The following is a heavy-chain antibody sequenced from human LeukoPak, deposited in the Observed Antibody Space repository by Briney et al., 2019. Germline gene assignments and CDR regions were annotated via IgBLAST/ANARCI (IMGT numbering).Heavy chain of an antibody. D-gene: IGHD1-14*01. V-gene: IGHV4-61*02. Sequence: SQTLSVTSTVARGAISSGSYYWSWIRQPAGKGLEWIGRIYTSGSTNYNPSLKSRVTISVDTSKNQFTLKLSSVTAADTAVYYCARVESRSFDYWGQGTLVTV. CDR1: RGAISSGSYY. J-gene: IGHJ4*02. CDR3: ARVESRSFDY. CDR2: IYTSGST.